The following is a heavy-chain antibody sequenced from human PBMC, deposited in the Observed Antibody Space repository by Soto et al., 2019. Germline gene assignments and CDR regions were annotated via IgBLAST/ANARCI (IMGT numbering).Heavy chain of an antibody. CDR2: IYDSVST. J-gene: IGHJ4*02. V-gene: IGHV4-59*01. CDR1: GGSISYYY. Sequence: QVQLQESGPGLVKPSETLSLTCTVSGGSISYYYWSWIRQSPGKGLEWIGYIYDSVSTKYNPSLRSRVTVSADTSKNQFSLRLRSVTAADTAVYYCARGYNCHECFVGGHFDYWGQGILVTVSS. CDR3: ARGYNCHECFVGGHFDY. D-gene: IGHD1-1*01.